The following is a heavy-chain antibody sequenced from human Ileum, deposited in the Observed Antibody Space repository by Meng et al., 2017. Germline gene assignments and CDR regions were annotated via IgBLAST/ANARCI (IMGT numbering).Heavy chain of an antibody. CDR1: GGSVSGYY. Sequence: QGQDQPGGAGLLKPSETLSLTCGVYGGSVSGYYWSWIRQPPGKGLEWIGEINHSGSTNYNPSLKSRVTISVDTSKNQFSLKLSSVTAADTAVYYCARGGPWFDPWGQGTLVTVSS. J-gene: IGHJ5*02. CDR3: ARGGPWFDP. V-gene: IGHV4-34*01. CDR2: INHSGST.